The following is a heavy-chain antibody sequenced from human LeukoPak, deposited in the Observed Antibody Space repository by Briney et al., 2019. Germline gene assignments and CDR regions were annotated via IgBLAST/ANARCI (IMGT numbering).Heavy chain of an antibody. D-gene: IGHD1-26*01. J-gene: IGHJ3*01. CDR3: ARDQAGATGRWRSPPG. Sequence: SETLSLTCAVYGGSFSGYYWSWIRQPPGKGLEWIGEINHRGSTNYNPSLKSRVTISVDTSKNQFSLKLSSVTAADTAVYYCARDQAGATGRWRSPPGWGQGTMVTVSS. V-gene: IGHV4-34*01. CDR2: INHRGST. CDR1: GGSFSGYY.